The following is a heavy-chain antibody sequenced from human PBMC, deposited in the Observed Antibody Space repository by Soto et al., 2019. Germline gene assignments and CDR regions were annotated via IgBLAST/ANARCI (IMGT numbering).Heavy chain of an antibody. D-gene: IGHD5-12*01. CDR2: INPNSGGT. CDR3: ARAYDRAINWFDP. V-gene: IGHV1-2*04. Sequence: ASVKVSCKASGYTFTGYYMHWVRRAPGQGLEWMGWINPNSGGTNYAQKFQGWVTMTRDTSISTAYMELSRLRSDDTAVYYCARAYDRAINWFDPWGQGTLVTVSS. CDR1: GYTFTGYY. J-gene: IGHJ5*02.